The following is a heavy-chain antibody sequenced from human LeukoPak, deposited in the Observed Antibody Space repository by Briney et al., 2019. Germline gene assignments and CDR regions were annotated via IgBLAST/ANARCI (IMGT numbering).Heavy chain of an antibody. CDR3: ARAPTGNVLLWSGELSPQDDWYFDL. CDR2: IYTSGST. J-gene: IGHJ2*01. CDR1: GGSISSGSYY. Sequence: PSETLSLTCTVSGGSISSGSYYWSWIRQPAGKGLEWIGRIYTSGSTNYNPSLKSRVTISVDTSKNQFSLKLSSVTAADTAVYYCARAPTGNVLLWSGELSPQDDWYFDLWGRGTLVTVSS. V-gene: IGHV4-61*02. D-gene: IGHD3-10*01.